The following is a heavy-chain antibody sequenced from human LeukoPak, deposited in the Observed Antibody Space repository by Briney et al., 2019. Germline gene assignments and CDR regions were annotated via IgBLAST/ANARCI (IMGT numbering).Heavy chain of an antibody. Sequence: GASVKVSCKASGYTFTSYGISWVRQAPGQGLEWMGWISAYNGNTNYAQKLQGRVTITADKSTSTAYMELSSLRSEDTAVYYCARAGVEMATVSYYYYMDVWGKGTTVTVSS. CDR2: ISAYNGNT. J-gene: IGHJ6*03. CDR3: ARAGVEMATVSYYYYMDV. V-gene: IGHV1-18*01. D-gene: IGHD5-24*01. CDR1: GYTFTSYG.